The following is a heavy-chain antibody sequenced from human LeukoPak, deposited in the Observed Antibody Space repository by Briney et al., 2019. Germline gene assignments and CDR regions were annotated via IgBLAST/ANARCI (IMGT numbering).Heavy chain of an antibody. Sequence: PSETLSLTCTVSGGSISSSSDYWGWIRQPPGKGLEWIGSIYYSGSTYYNPSLKSRVTISVDTSKNLFPLKLSSVTAADTAVYYCARLIKGYSSYYYYYYMDVWGKGTTVTISS. CDR2: IYYSGST. J-gene: IGHJ6*03. CDR1: GGSISSSSDY. D-gene: IGHD5-18*01. CDR3: ARLIKGYSSYYYYYYMDV. V-gene: IGHV4-39*01.